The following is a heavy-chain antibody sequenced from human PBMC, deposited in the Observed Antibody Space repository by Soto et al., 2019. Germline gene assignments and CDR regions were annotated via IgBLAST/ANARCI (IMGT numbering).Heavy chain of an antibody. J-gene: IGHJ4*02. CDR2: MNPNSGNT. Sequence: ASVKVSCKASGYTFTSYDINWVRQATGQGLEWMGWMNPNSGNTGYAQKFQGRVTMTRNTSISTAYMELSSLRSEDTAVYYCARGIPRAGYSSGWLPDYWGQGTLVTVSS. CDR3: ARGIPRAGYSSGWLPDY. CDR1: GYTFTSYD. V-gene: IGHV1-8*01. D-gene: IGHD6-19*01.